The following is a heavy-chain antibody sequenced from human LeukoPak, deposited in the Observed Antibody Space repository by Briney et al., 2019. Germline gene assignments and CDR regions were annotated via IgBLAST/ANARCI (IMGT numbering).Heavy chain of an antibody. Sequence: PGGSLRLSCAASGFTFSSYAMSWVRQAPGKGLEWVSAISGSGGSTYYADSVKGRFTISRDNSKNTLYLQMNSLRAEDTAVYYCARAFGMVRGVQDYWGQGTLVTVSS. J-gene: IGHJ4*02. CDR3: ARAFGMVRGVQDY. CDR2: ISGSGGST. CDR1: GFTFSSYA. D-gene: IGHD3-10*01. V-gene: IGHV3-23*01.